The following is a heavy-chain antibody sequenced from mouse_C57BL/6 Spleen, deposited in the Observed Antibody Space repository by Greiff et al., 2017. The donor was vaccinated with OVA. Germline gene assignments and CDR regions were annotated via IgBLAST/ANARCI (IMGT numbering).Heavy chain of an antibody. D-gene: IGHD5-1-1*01. CDR2: IDPSDSST. J-gene: IGHJ2*01. V-gene: IGHV1-50*01. Sequence: QVQLQQPGAELVKPGASVKLSCKASGYTFTSYWMPWVKQRPGQGLEWIGEIDPSDSSTNYNHKVKGKATLPVDTSSSTAYMQLSSLTSEDYAVKYCARVNTPHSLDYWGQGTTLTVSS. CDR1: GYTFTSYW. CDR3: ARVNTPHSLDY.